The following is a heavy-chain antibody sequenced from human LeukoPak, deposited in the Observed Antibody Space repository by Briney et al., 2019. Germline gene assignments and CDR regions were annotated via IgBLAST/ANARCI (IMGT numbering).Heavy chain of an antibody. V-gene: IGHV1-2*02. J-gene: IGHJ6*03. D-gene: IGHD1-26*01. CDR3: ARAPWSPPYYYYYMDV. CDR1: GYTFTGYY. CDR2: INPNSGGT. Sequence: ASVKVSCKASGYTFTGYYMHWVRQAPGQGLEWRGWINPNSGGTNYAQKFQGRVTMTRDTSISTAYMELSRLRSDDTAVYYCARAPWSPPYYYYYMDVWGKGTTVTISS.